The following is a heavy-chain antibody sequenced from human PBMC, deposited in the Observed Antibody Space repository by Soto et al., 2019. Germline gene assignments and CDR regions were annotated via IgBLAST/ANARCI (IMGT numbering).Heavy chain of an antibody. J-gene: IGHJ4*02. V-gene: IGHV1-18*01. CDR3: ARDSVVPFDY. CDR2: ISAYNGNT. Sequence: ASVEVSCKASGYTLTRYGFSWVRQAPGQGLEWMGWISAYNGNTNYAQKLQGRVTMTTDTSTSTAYMELRSLRSDDTAVYYCARDSVVPFDYWGQGTLVTVSS. D-gene: IGHD2-21*01. CDR1: GYTLTRYG.